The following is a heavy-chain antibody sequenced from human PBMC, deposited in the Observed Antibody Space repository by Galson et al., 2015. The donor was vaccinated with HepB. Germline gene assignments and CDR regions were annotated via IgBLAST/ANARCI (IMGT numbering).Heavy chain of an antibody. CDR1: GYTFTAYF. D-gene: IGHD6-6*01. V-gene: IGHV1-2*06. CDR3: TREHHSSSPFDS. Sequence: SVKVSCKASGYTFTAYFMHWVRQAPGQGLEWMGRINPNSGVTRFAQNFQGRVTMTRDTSINTAYMELSRLTSDDTAVFYCTREHHSSSPFDSWGQGTLVTVSS. CDR2: INPNSGVT. J-gene: IGHJ4*02.